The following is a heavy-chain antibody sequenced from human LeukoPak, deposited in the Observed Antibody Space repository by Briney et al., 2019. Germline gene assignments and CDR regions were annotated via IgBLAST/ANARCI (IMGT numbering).Heavy chain of an antibody. D-gene: IGHD2-2*01. J-gene: IGHJ4*02. CDR2: IIPIFGTA. V-gene: IGHV1-69*05. CDR3: AREDGEYCSSTSCYHGRGMFDY. Sequence: ASVKVSCKASGYTFTSYGISWVRQAPGQGLEWMGGIIPIFGTANYAQKFQGRVTITTDESTSTAYMELSSLRSEDTAVYYCAREDGEYCSSTSCYHGRGMFDYWGQGTLVTVSS. CDR1: GYTFTSYG.